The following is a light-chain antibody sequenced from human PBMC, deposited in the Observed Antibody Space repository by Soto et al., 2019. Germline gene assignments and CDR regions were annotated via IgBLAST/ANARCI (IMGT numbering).Light chain of an antibody. CDR3: SSYAGRNTCV. Sequence: QSALTQPPSASGSPGQSVTISCTGTSSDVGGYKYVSWYQQHPGKAPKLIIYEVDKRPAGVPDRFSGSKSDNTASLTVSGLQAEDEADYYCSSYAGRNTCVFGTGTKVTVL. CDR2: EVD. J-gene: IGLJ1*01. V-gene: IGLV2-8*01. CDR1: SSDVGGYKY.